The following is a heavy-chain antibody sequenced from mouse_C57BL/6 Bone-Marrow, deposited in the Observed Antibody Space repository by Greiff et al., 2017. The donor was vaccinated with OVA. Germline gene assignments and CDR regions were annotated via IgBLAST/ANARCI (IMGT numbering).Heavy chain of an antibody. CDR1: GFTFSDDW. J-gene: IGHJ4*01. Sequence: EVKLMESGGGLVQPGGSMKLSCAASGFTFSDDWMDWVRQSPEKGLEWVADIRNKANNHATYYDVSVKGRFTTSRDEYKSSVYQQRNSLRDEDTSIIYCTERGRLRRGDYWGQGTSVTVSS. V-gene: IGHV6-6*01. CDR3: TERGRLRRGDY. CDR2: IRNKANNHAT. D-gene: IGHD1-1*01.